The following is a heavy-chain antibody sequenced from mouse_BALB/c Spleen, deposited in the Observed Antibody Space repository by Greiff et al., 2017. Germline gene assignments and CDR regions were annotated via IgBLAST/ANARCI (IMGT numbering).Heavy chain of an antibody. Sequence: QVQLQQPGAELVKPGASVKLSCKASGYTFTSYWMHWVKQRPGQGLEWIGEINPSNGRTNYNEKFKSKATLTVDKSSSTAYMQLSSLTSEDSAVYYCARLDTTATGYWGQGTTLTVSS. CDR1: GYTFTSYW. CDR3: ARLDTTATGY. D-gene: IGHD1-2*01. J-gene: IGHJ2*01. CDR2: INPSNGRT. V-gene: IGHV1S81*02.